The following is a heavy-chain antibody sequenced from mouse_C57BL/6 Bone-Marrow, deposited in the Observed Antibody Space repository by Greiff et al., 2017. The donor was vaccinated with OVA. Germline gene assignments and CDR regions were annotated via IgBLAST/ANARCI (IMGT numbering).Heavy chain of an antibody. V-gene: IGHV5-9*01. Sequence: DVTVEESGGGLVKPGGSLKLSCAASGFTFSSYTMSWVRQTPEKRLEWVATISGGGGNTYYPVSVKGRFTISRDNAKNTLYLHMSSLRSDDTALYYCARHGGSYYFDYWGQGTTLTVSS. J-gene: IGHJ2*01. CDR3: ARHGGSYYFDY. CDR1: GFTFSSYT. CDR2: ISGGGGNT.